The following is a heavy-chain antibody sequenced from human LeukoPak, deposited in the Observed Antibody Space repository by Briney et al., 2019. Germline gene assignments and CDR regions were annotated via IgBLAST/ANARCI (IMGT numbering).Heavy chain of an antibody. D-gene: IGHD3-10*01. J-gene: IGHJ5*02. V-gene: IGHV1-69*01. CDR3: ARGFITMVRGVMFWFDP. Sequence: SVKVSCKASGGTFSSYAISWVRQAPGQGLEWMGGIIPIFGTANYAQKFQGRVTITADESTSTAYMELSSLRSEDTAVYYCARGFITMVRGVMFWFDPWGQGTLVTVSS. CDR2: IIPIFGTA. CDR1: GGTFSSYA.